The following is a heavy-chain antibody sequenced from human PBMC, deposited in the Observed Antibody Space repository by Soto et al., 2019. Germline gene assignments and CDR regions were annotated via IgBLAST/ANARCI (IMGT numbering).Heavy chain of an antibody. CDR3: AKTETFNGYYNAFDY. V-gene: IGHV3-23*01. J-gene: IGHJ4*02. CDR2: ISGGGGST. CDR1: GFTVSSNY. D-gene: IGHD3-9*01. Sequence: LRLSCAASGFTVSSNYMSWARQAPGKGLEWVASISGGGGSTYYTDSVKGRFSISRDNSNRVVYLQMGSLTAGDTAVYYCAKTETFNGYYNAFDYWGQGTRVTVSS.